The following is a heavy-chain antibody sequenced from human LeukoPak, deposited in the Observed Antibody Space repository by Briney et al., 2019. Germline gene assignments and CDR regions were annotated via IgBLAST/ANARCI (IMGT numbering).Heavy chain of an antibody. CDR2: IYHSGST. Sequence: SETLSPTCNVSSGSISSSNWWSWVRQPPGKGLEWIGEIYHSGSTNYNPSLKSRVTISVDKSKNQFSLKLSSVTAADTAVYYCARFYGSGSYYYFDYWGQGTLVTVSS. CDR1: SGSISSSNW. CDR3: ARFYGSGSYYYFDY. V-gene: IGHV4-4*02. D-gene: IGHD3-10*01. J-gene: IGHJ4*02.